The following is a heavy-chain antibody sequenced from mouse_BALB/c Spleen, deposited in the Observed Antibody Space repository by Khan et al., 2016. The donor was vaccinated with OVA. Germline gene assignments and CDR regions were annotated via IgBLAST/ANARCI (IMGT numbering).Heavy chain of an antibody. V-gene: IGHV2-9*02. Sequence: QVQLKESGPGLVAPSQSLSITCTVSGFSLTSHGVHWVRQPPGKGLEWLGVIWAGGSTTYNSALMSRLSISKDSSKSQVFLKVNSLQTDDTAIYYCARNREPDYFDYWGQGTTLIVSS. CDR1: GFSLTSHG. CDR2: IWAGGST. CDR3: ARNREPDYFDY. J-gene: IGHJ2*01.